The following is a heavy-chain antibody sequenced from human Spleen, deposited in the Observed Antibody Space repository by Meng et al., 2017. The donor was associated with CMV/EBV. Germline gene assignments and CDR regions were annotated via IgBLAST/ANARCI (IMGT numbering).Heavy chain of an antibody. Sequence: GGSLRLSCAASGFTFSSYWMHWVRQAPGKGLVWVSRINSDGSSTSYADSVKGRFTISRDNSNNTLYVQMNSLRAEDTALYYCAKASGYNSGWHDYWGQGTLVTVSS. CDR1: GFTFSSYW. CDR3: AKASGYNSGWHDY. J-gene: IGHJ4*02. D-gene: IGHD6-19*01. V-gene: IGHV3-74*01. CDR2: INSDGSST.